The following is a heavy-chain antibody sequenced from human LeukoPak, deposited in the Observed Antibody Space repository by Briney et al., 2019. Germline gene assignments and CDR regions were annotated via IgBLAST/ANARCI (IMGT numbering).Heavy chain of an antibody. V-gene: IGHV1-69*13. CDR2: IIPIFGTA. D-gene: IGHD2-15*01. J-gene: IGHJ4*02. CDR1: GGTFSSYA. Sequence: SVKVSCKASGGTFSSYAISWVRQAPGQGLEWMGGIIPIFGTANYAQKFQGRVTITADESTSTAYMELSSLRSEDTAVYYCARDSTEDIVVVVAALWGQGTLVTVSS. CDR3: ARDSTEDIVVVVAAL.